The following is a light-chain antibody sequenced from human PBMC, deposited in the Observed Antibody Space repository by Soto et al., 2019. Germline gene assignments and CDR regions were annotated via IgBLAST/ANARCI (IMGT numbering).Light chain of an antibody. CDR1: QSVSGSY. CDR3: QQYRYSSWT. Sequence: EVVLTQSPATLSLSPGERATLSCRASQSVSGSYLVWYQQRPGQAPRLLLYGASSRATGISDRFSGSGSGTDFTLTISRLEPEDFAVYYCQQYRYSSWTFGQGTKVDIK. J-gene: IGKJ1*01. CDR2: GAS. V-gene: IGKV3-20*01.